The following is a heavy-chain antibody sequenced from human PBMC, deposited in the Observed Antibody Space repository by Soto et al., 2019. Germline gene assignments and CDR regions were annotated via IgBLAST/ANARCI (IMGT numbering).Heavy chain of an antibody. J-gene: IGHJ5*02. CDR1: GGSISGSSYY. CDR3: ARLVDTAMVWWFDP. D-gene: IGHD5-18*01. Sequence: SETLCLTCTVAGGSISGSSYYWGWIRQPPGKGLEWIGEIYHSGSTNYSPSLKSRVTISVDKSKNQFSLKLSSVTAADTAVYYCARLVDTAMVWWFDPWGQGTLVTVSS. CDR2: IYHSGST. V-gene: IGHV4-39*07.